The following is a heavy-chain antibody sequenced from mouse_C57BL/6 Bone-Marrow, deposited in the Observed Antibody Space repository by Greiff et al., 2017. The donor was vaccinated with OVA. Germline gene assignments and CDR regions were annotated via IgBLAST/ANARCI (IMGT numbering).Heavy chain of an antibody. CDR1: GFSLTSYG. CDR2: IWRGGGT. Sequence: VKLMESGPGLVQPSQSLSITCTVSGFSLTSYGVHWFRQSPGKGLEWLGVIWRGGGTDYNAAFMSRLSITKDNSKSQVFFKMNSLQADDTAIYYCAKEGYYGNLFAYWGQGTLVTVSA. J-gene: IGHJ3*01. CDR3: AKEGYYGNLFAY. D-gene: IGHD2-1*01. V-gene: IGHV2-5*01.